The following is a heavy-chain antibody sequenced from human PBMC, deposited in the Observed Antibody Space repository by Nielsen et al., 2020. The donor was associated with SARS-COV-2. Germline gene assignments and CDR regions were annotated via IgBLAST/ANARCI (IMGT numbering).Heavy chain of an antibody. J-gene: IGHJ3*02. Sequence: GGSLRLSCAASGFTFSSYAMHWVRQAPGKGLEWVAVISYDGSNKYYADSVKGRFTISRDNSKNTLYLQMNSLRAEDTAVYYCAKVVSVDSSGWYGGDDAFDIWGQGTMVTVSS. CDR3: AKVVSVDSSGWYGGDDAFDI. CDR1: GFTFSSYA. D-gene: IGHD6-19*01. CDR2: ISYDGSNK. V-gene: IGHV3-30-3*01.